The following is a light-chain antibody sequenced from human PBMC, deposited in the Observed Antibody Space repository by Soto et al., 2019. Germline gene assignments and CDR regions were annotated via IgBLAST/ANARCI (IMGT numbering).Light chain of an antibody. CDR3: QEDSSWPLP. V-gene: IGKV3-15*01. CDR1: QDIRSS. CDR2: GAS. Sequence: ENVMTKSPATLSVSPGEGAPLSCRASQDIRSSLAWYQQKPGQAPRLLIYGASIRATGVPATFSGSGSGTEFTLSISSLQSEHLGVYYCQEDSSWPLPFGGGTNVDIK. J-gene: IGKJ3*01.